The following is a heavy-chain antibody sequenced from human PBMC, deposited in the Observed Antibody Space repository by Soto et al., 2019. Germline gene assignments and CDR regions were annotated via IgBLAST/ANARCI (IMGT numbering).Heavy chain of an antibody. CDR3: ARRDWSGSTSHFYFDY. CDR2: IYHSGST. D-gene: IGHD3-9*01. J-gene: IGHJ4*02. CDR1: GGSIISSNW. V-gene: IGHV4-4*02. Sequence: ETLSLTCAVSGGSIISSNWRNWVRQPPGKGLEWIGEIYHSGSTYYKPSLKSRVAMSVDTSKNQFSLKLTSATAADTAVYYCARRDWSGSTSHFYFDYWGQGVLVTVSS.